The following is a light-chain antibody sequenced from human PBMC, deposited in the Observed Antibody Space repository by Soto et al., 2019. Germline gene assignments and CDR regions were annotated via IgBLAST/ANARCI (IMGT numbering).Light chain of an antibody. CDR3: ATWDDASSGPV. J-gene: IGLJ3*02. Sequence: QAVVTQPPSVSGTPGQRVTISCSGSSSNIGRYTVNWYQQFPGTAPKLLIYSINKRPSGVPERFTGSKSGTSSSLAISGLRSEDEAHYYCATWDDASSGPVFGGGTKVTVL. CDR1: SSNIGRYT. V-gene: IGLV1-44*01. CDR2: SIN.